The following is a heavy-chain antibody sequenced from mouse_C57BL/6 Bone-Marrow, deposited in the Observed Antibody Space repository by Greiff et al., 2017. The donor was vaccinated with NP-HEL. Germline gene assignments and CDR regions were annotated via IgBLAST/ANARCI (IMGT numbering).Heavy chain of an antibody. D-gene: IGHD2-3*01. CDR1: GYSFTGYY. CDR2: INPSTGGT. CDR3: ARGGLLRPWYFDV. J-gene: IGHJ1*03. Sequence: EVQGVESGPELVKPGASVKISCKASGYSFTGYYMNWVKQSPEKSLEWIGEINPSTGGTTYNQKFKAKATLTVDKSSSTAYMQLKSLTSEDSAVYYCARGGLLRPWYFDVWGTGTTVTVSS. V-gene: IGHV1-42*01.